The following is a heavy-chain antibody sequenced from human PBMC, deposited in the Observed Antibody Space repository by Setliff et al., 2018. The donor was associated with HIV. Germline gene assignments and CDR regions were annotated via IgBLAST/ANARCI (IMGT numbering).Heavy chain of an antibody. CDR2: LYYSGNT. CDR1: GGSISSSFHY. J-gene: IGHJ4*02. D-gene: IGHD1-7*01. V-gene: IGHV4-39*07. CDR3: ARATWNSVDY. Sequence: KPSETLSLTCTVSGGSISSSFHYWGWIRQPPGKGLEWIASLYYSGNTYYNPSLKSRVTISVDTSKKQFSLKLTSVTAADTAVYYCARATWNSVDYWGQGTLVTVSS.